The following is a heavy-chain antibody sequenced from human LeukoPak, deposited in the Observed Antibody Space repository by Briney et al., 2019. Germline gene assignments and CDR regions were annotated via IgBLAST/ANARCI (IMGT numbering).Heavy chain of an antibody. CDR1: GFTFSVYS. CDR2: ISSISTYI. CDR3: ARDHFDYRLDY. J-gene: IGHJ4*02. V-gene: IGHV3-21*01. D-gene: IGHD4-11*01. Sequence: PGGSLRLSCAASGFTFSVYSMTWVRQAPGKGLEWVSSISSISTYIYYADSVKGRITISRDNAKNSLYLQMNSLRVEDTAVYYCARDHFDYRLDYWGQGTLVTVSS.